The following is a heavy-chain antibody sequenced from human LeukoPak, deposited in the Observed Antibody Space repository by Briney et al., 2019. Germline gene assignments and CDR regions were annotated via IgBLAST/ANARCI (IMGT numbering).Heavy chain of an antibody. Sequence: TPGGSLRLSCAASGFTFSSYSMNWVRQAPGKGLEWVSSISSSSSYIYYADSVKGRFTISRDNAKNSLYLQMNSLRAEDPAVYYCARGGYCTNGVCEYYFDYWGQGTLVTVSS. CDR2: ISSSSSYI. V-gene: IGHV3-21*01. D-gene: IGHD2-8*01. CDR1: GFTFSSYS. J-gene: IGHJ4*02. CDR3: ARGGYCTNGVCEYYFDY.